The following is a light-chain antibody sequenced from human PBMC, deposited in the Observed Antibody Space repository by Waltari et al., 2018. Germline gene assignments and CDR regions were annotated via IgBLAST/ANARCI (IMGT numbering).Light chain of an antibody. CDR3: QQSYNTPPVT. CDR1: QSISNC. V-gene: IGKV1-39*01. CDR2: AAS. Sequence: DILMTQSPSSLSASVGVRVTITCRAIQSISNCSNLYQQKPGKAPNLLIYAASSLETGVPSRFSGSGSGTDFTLTISSLQPDDFGTYYCQQSYNTPPVTFGPGTKVDIK. J-gene: IGKJ1*01.